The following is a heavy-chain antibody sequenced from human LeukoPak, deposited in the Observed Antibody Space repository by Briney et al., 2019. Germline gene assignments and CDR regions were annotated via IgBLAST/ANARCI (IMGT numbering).Heavy chain of an antibody. CDR3: ARAGHADSFDY. J-gene: IGHJ4*02. V-gene: IGHV3-48*01. D-gene: IGHD2-21*01. Sequence: GGSLRLSCAASGFTFSSYEMNWVRQAPGKGLEWVSYISTTSRTIHYADSVKGRFTISRDNAKNSLYLQMNSLRAEDTAVYYCARAGHADSFDYWGQGALVTVSS. CDR1: GFTFSSYE. CDR2: ISTTSRTI.